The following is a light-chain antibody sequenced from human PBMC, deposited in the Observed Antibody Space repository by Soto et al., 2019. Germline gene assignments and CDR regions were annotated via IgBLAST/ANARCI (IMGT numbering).Light chain of an antibody. V-gene: IGKV3-11*01. J-gene: IGKJ2*01. CDR2: DAS. CDR1: QSISSY. Sequence: EIVLTQSPATLSLSPGERATLSCRASQSISSYLAWYQQKPGQAPRLLFYDASIRAAGIPARFSGSGSGTYFPLIISSLEHDDLAVYYCQQRSDSPRTFGRGTKLEIK. CDR3: QQRSDSPRT.